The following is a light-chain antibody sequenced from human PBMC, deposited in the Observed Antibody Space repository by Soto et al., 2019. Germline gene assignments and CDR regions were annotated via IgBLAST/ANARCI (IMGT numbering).Light chain of an antibody. Sequence: EIVMTQSPATLSVSPGERATLSCRASQSVSSSLAWYQQRPGQAPRLLIYGASTRATDIPARFSGSGSGTEFTLTITNLQSEDFAIYYCQHYNNWSTFGQGTRLE. CDR3: QHYNNWST. CDR1: QSVSSS. V-gene: IGKV3-15*01. J-gene: IGKJ5*01. CDR2: GAS.